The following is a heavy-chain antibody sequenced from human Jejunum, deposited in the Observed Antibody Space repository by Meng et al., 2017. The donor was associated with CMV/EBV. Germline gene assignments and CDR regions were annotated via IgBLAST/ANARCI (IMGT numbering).Heavy chain of an antibody. V-gene: IGHV1-18*04. CDR2: ISLGNGQT. CDR1: GYTFTHHN. CDR3: ARDVWGFDY. Sequence: QGHLLQSGAEVKKPAASVKISCKTSGYTFTHHNSGGVRQAPGQGIEWVGWISLGNGQTVYGHKLQGRVTVTTDTSTRTAYMEPRSLRSDDTAMYYCARDVWGFDYWGQGTLVTVSS. D-gene: IGHD7-27*01. J-gene: IGHJ4*02.